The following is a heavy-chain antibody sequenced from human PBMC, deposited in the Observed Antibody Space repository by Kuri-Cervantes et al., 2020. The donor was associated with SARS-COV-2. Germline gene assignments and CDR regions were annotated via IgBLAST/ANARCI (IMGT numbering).Heavy chain of an antibody. J-gene: IGHJ2*01. CDR2: IIPIFGTA. V-gene: IGHV1-69*13. Sequence: SVKVSCKASGGTFSSYAISWVRQAPGQGLEWMGGIIPIFGTANYAQKFQGRVTITADESTSTAYMELSSLRSEDTAVYYCARDRSLMREEDWYFDLWGRGTLVTVSS. CDR1: GGTFSSYA. CDR3: ARDRSLMREEDWYFDL.